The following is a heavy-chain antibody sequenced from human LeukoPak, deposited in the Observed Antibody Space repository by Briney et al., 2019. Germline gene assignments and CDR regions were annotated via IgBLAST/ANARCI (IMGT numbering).Heavy chain of an antibody. Sequence: GASVKVSCKASGYTFTSYGISWVRQAPGQGLEWMGWINPNSGGTNYAQKFQGRVIMTRDTSVSTAYMELSRLRSDDTAVYYCARGYYDSSGYYSAPDHDAFDIWGQGTMVTVSS. J-gene: IGHJ3*02. V-gene: IGHV1-2*02. D-gene: IGHD3-22*01. CDR2: INPNSGGT. CDR3: ARGYYDSSGYYSAPDHDAFDI. CDR1: GYTFTSYG.